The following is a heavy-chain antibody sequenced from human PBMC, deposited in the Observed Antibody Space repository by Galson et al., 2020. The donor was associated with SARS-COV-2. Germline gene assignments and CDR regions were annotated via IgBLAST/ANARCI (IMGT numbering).Heavy chain of an antibody. Sequence: GESLKISCKGSGYSFTSYWIGWVRQMPGKGLEWMGIIYPGDSDTRYSPSFQGQVTISADKSISTAYLQWSSLKASDTAMYYCARRVQPYYGSGRRSVYFDYWGQGTLVTVSS. V-gene: IGHV5-51*01. D-gene: IGHD3-10*01. CDR3: ARRVQPYYGSGRRSVYFDY. CDR1: GYSFTSYW. CDR2: IYPGDSDT. J-gene: IGHJ4*02.